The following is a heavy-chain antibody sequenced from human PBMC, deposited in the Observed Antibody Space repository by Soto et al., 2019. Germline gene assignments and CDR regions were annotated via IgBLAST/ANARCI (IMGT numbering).Heavy chain of an antibody. CDR2: IWYDGSNK. CDR1: GFTFSSYG. Sequence: PGGSLRLSCAASGFTFSSYGMHWVRQAPGKGLEWVAVIWYDGSNKYYADSVKGRFTISRDNSKNTLYLQMNSLRAEDTAVYYCARGLEYYDFWSGYGYYYGLDVWAQGTSVTGSS. CDR3: ARGLEYYDFWSGYGYYYGLDV. J-gene: IGHJ6*02. D-gene: IGHD3-3*01. V-gene: IGHV3-33*01.